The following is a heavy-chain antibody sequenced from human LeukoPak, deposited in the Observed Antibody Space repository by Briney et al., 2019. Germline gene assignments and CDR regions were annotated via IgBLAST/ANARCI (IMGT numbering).Heavy chain of an antibody. D-gene: IGHD3-3*02. J-gene: IGHJ5*02. V-gene: IGHV3-30-3*01. Sequence: PGGSLRLSCAASGFMFTTYSMHWVRQAPGKGLEWVAFISYDGSTRDYTHSVQGRFTFSRDNSKNTVYLQMNSLRPEDTAVYYCARGGRRFSPSTDWFDPWGQGTLVTVSS. CDR1: GFMFTTYS. CDR3: ARGGRRFSPSTDWFDP. CDR2: ISYDGSTR.